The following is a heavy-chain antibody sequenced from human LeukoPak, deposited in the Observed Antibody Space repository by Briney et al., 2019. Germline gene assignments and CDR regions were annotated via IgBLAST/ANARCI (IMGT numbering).Heavy chain of an antibody. J-gene: IGHJ4*02. D-gene: IGHD2-15*01. CDR3: ARPKRSHCTYYFDY. CDR1: GGSISSSGYY. CDR2: IYYSGST. Sequence: PSETLSLTCTVSGGSISSSGYYWGWIRQPPGKGLEWIGSIYYSGSTYYNPSLKSRVTISVDTSKNQFSLKLSSVTAADTAVYYCARPKRSHCTYYFDYWGQGTLVTVSS. V-gene: IGHV4-39*01.